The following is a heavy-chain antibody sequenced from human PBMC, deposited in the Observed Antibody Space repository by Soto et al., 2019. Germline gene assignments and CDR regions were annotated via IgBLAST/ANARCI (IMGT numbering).Heavy chain of an antibody. CDR1: GGGNLRDYR. CDR2: IIPIFGTA. J-gene: IGHJ4*02. CDR3: ARDGRYYDILTGYYGVGYFDY. D-gene: IGHD3-9*01. Sequence: GASVKVSCKASGGGNLRDYRTTWVRQAPGQGLEWMGGIIPIFGTANYAQKFQGRVTITADESTSTAYMELSSPRSEDTAVYYCARDGRYYDILTGYYGVGYFDYWGQGTLVTVSS. V-gene: IGHV1-69*13.